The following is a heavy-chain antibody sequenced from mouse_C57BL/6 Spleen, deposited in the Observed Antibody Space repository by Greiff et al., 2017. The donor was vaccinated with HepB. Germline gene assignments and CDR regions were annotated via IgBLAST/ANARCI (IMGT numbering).Heavy chain of an antibody. D-gene: IGHD1-1*01. J-gene: IGHJ4*01. Sequence: VHVKQSVAELVRPGASVKLSCTASGFNIKNTYMHWVKQRPEQGLEWIGRIAPANGNTKYAPKFQGKATITADTSSNTAYLQLSSLTSEDTAIYYCASPSYYGSFYYAMDYWGQGTSVTVSS. V-gene: IGHV14-3*01. CDR1: GFNIKNTY. CDR3: ASPSYYGSFYYAMDY. CDR2: IAPANGNT.